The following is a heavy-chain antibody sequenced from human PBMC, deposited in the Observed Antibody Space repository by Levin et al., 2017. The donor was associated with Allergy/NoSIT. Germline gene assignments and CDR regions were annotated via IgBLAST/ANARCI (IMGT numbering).Heavy chain of an antibody. V-gene: IGHV3-64*01. D-gene: IGHD6-19*01. CDR3: ARSRDGWYENFDY. CDR1: GFTFSSYA. CDR2: ISSNGGST. Sequence: GGSLRLSCAASGFTFSSYAMHWVRQAPGKGLEYVSAISSNGGSTYYANSVKGRFTISRDNSKNTLYLQMGSLRAEDMAVYYCARSRDGWYENFDYWGQGTLVTVSS. J-gene: IGHJ4*02.